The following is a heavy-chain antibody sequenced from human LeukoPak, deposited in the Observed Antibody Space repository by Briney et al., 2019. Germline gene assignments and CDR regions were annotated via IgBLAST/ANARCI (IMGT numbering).Heavy chain of an antibody. CDR2: ISYDGSNK. CDR1: GFTFSSYA. V-gene: IGHV3-30-3*01. CDR3: ARDAALIWDYMDV. D-gene: IGHD3-10*01. Sequence: PGRSLRLSCAASGFTFSSYAMHWVRQAPGKGLEWVAVISYDGSNKYYADSVKGRFTISRDNSKNTLYLQMNSLRAEDTAVYYCARDAALIWDYMDVWGKGTTVTVSS. J-gene: IGHJ6*03.